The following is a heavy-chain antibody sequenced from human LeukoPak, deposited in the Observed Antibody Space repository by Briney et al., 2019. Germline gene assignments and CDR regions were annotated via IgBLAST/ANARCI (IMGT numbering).Heavy chain of an antibody. V-gene: IGHV4-59*11. CDR1: GGSISSRY. D-gene: IGHD6-13*01. CDR2: VYYSGGT. Sequence: SETLSLTCTLSGGSISSRYWSWIRQPPGQGLEWIGSVYYSGGTNYNPSLKSRVTISVDTSKNQFSLKLSSVTAADTAVYYCARGGWYSSSWSFDYWGQGTLVTVSS. CDR3: ARGGWYSSSWSFDY. J-gene: IGHJ4*02.